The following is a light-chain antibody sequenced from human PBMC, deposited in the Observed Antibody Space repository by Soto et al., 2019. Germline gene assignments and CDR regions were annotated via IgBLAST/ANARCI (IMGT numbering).Light chain of an antibody. V-gene: IGKV3-11*01. CDR3: QQRSSWPLT. CDR1: QSVSSS. J-gene: IGKJ4*01. CDR2: DAS. Sequence: EIVLTQSPATLSLAAGETVTLSCKASQSVSSSLAWYQQKPGQTPRLLIYDASNRATGIPARFSGSGSGTDFTLTVSSLEPEDFAVYYCQQRSSWPLTFGGGTKVEIK.